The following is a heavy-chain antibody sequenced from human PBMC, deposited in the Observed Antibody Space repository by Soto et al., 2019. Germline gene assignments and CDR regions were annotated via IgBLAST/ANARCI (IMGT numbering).Heavy chain of an antibody. CDR3: ARGVATKGFWFDP. Sequence: SETLSLTCTVSGGSISSYYWSWIRQPPGKGLEWIGYIYYSGSTNYNPSLKSRVTISVDTSKNQFSLKLSSVTAADTAVYYCARGVATKGFWFDPWGQGTLVTVS. D-gene: IGHD5-12*01. V-gene: IGHV4-59*01. J-gene: IGHJ5*02. CDR2: IYYSGST. CDR1: GGSISSYY.